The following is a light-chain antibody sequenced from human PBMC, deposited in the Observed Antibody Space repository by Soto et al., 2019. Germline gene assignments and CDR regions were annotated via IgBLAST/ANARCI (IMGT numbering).Light chain of an antibody. CDR1: ENIAKY. V-gene: IGKV1-39*01. CDR2: GAS. Sequence: DIQMTQSPSSLSASVGDRVTITCRASENIAKYLNWYQQKQGKAPKILIYGASSLQSGVPSRFSGSGSGTEFTLTISSLQPDDFATYYCQQHDSYSPHTFGQGTKVDIK. CDR3: QQHDSYSPHT. J-gene: IGKJ1*01.